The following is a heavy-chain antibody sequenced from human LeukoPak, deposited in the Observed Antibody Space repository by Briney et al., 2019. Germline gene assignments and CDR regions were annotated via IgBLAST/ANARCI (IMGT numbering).Heavy chain of an antibody. CDR2: IYHSGST. V-gene: IGHV4-30-2*01. CDR1: GGSISSGGYY. Sequence: SETLSLTCTVSGGSISSGGYYWSWFRQPPGKGLEWIGYIYHSGSTYYNPSLKSRVTISVDRSKNQFSLKLSSVTAADTAVYYCASVITGTTETFDYWGQGTLVTVSS. D-gene: IGHD1-7*01. CDR3: ASVITGTTETFDY. J-gene: IGHJ4*02.